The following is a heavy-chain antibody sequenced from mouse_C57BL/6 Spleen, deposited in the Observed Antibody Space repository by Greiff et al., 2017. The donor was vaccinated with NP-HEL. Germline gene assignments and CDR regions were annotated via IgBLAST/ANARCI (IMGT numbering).Heavy chain of an antibody. V-gene: IGHV1-50*01. J-gene: IGHJ2*01. D-gene: IGHD3-1*01. CDR2: IDPSGSYT. CDR3: ARREGLTFDY. CDR1: GYTFTSYW. Sequence: QVQLQQSGAELVKPGASVKLSCKASGYTFTSYWMQWVKQRPGQGLEWIGEIDPSGSYTNYNQKFKGKATLTVDTSSSTAYMQLSSLTSEDSAVYYCARREGLTFDYWGQGTTLTVSS.